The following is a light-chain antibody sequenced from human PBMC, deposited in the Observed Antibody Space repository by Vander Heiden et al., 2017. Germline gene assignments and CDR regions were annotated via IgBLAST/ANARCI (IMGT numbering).Light chain of an antibody. CDR3: QQSYSNPPLT. CDR2: AAS. CDR1: QSISSY. J-gene: IGKJ4*01. V-gene: IGKV1-39*01. Sequence: DIQMTQSPSSLSASVGDRVTITCRASQSISSYLNWYQQKPGKAPKLLIYAASSLQSGVPSRFSGSGYGTDFTLTISRRQPEDFASYYCQQSYSNPPLTFGGGTKVEMK.